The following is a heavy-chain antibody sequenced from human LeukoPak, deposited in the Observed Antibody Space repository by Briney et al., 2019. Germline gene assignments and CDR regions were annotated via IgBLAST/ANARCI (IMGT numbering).Heavy chain of an antibody. D-gene: IGHD3-3*01. V-gene: IGHV4-39*07. CDR3: ARDLMSGYSSYDAFDI. CDR2: IYYSGST. J-gene: IGHJ3*02. CDR1: GGSISSSSYY. Sequence: SETLSLTCTVSGGSISSSSYYWGWIRQPPGKGLEWFGSIYYSGSTYYNPSLKSRVTISVDTSKNQFSLKLSSVTAADTAVYYCARDLMSGYSSYDAFDIWGQGTMVTVSS.